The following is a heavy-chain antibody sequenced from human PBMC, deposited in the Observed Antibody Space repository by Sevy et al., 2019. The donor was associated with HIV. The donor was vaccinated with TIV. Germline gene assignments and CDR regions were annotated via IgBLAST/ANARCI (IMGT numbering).Heavy chain of an antibody. Sequence: GGSLRLSCKPSGFTFTSYAMNWVRQAPGKGLEWISTIYGSGGVTYYADSVKGRFTISRDKSKNRLYLQMNSLRTEDTALYYCAAGLYDSSGSFDALDIWGQGTMVTVSS. CDR2: IYGSGGVT. V-gene: IGHV3-23*01. CDR1: GFTFTSYA. D-gene: IGHD3-22*01. J-gene: IGHJ3*02. CDR3: AAGLYDSSGSFDALDI.